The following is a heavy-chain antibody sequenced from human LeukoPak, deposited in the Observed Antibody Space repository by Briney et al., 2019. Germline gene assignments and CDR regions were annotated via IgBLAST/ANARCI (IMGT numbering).Heavy chain of an antibody. CDR3: ARDAWVTAGVYYFDF. Sequence: GGSLRLSCAASGFTFSRYWMSWVRQAPGKGLEWVANIHQDGSETYYVDSVKGRFTISRDNAKNSLYLQMNSLRAEDTAVYYCARDAWVTAGVYYFDFWGQGSLVTVSS. CDR1: GFTFSRYW. J-gene: IGHJ4*02. CDR2: IHQDGSET. D-gene: IGHD2-21*02. V-gene: IGHV3-7*03.